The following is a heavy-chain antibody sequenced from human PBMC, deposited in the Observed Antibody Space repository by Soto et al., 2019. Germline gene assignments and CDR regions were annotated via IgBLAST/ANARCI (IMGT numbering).Heavy chain of an antibody. CDR3: ATQRDCDDYPLDY. J-gene: IGHJ4*02. V-gene: IGHV3-48*02. CDR2: ISSSGDTT. D-gene: IGHD4-17*01. Sequence: PGGSLRLSCAASGFTFNVCSMNWVRQAPGKGLEWISYISSSGDTTYYADSVKGRFTISRDNAKNSVFLQMNSLRDEDTAVYYCATQRDCDDYPLDYWGQGTLVTVSS. CDR1: GFTFNVCS.